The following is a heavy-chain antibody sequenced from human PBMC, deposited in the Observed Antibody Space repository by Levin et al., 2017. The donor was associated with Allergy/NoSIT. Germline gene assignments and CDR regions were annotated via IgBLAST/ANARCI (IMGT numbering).Heavy chain of an antibody. J-gene: IGHJ4*02. V-gene: IGHV1-18*01. Sequence: ASVKVSCKASGYTFTSYGISWVRQAPGQGLEWMGWISAYNGNTNYAQKLQGRVTMTTDTSTSTAYMELRSLRSDDTAVYYCARDVRSGYDRYYFDYWGQGTLVTVSS. CDR3: ARDVRSGYDRYYFDY. CDR1: GYTFTSYG. CDR2: ISAYNGNT. D-gene: IGHD5-12*01.